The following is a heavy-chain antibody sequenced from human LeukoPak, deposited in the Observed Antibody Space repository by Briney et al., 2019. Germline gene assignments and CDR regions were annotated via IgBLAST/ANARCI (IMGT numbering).Heavy chain of an antibody. CDR3: AKRGSSTSCFDY. V-gene: IGHV3-23*01. J-gene: IGHJ4*02. D-gene: IGHD2-2*01. CDR1: GFIFSSYA. CDR2: ISGSGGST. Sequence: GGSLRLSCAASGFIFSSYAMSWVRQAPGKGLEWVSTISGSGGSTYYADSVKGRFTISRGNSKNTVYLQMNSLRAEDTAVYYCAKRGSSTSCFDYWGQGTLVTVSS.